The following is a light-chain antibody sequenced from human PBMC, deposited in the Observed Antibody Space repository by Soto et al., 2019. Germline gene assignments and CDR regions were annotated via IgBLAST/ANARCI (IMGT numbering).Light chain of an antibody. Sequence: DIQMTQFPSTLSASVGDRVTITCRASQSIDTWLAWHQQKPGQAPKLLISKASSLESGVPSRFSGSGSGTEFTLTISSLQPDDCATYYCQQYNSYRAFGQGTKVDIK. CDR1: QSIDTW. J-gene: IGKJ1*01. CDR2: KAS. CDR3: QQYNSYRA. V-gene: IGKV1-5*03.